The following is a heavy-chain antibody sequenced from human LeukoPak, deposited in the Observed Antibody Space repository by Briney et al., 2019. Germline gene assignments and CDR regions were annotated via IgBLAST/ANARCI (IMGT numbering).Heavy chain of an antibody. CDR1: GFTFDDYA. V-gene: IGHV3-9*01. J-gene: IGHJ4*02. CDR3: AKDGSSSWYMRAKFDY. CDR2: ISWNSGSI. Sequence: PGRSLRLSCAASGFTFDDYAMHWVRQAPGKGLEWVSGISWNSGSIGYADSVKGRFTISRDNAKNSLYLQMNSLRAEDTALYYCAKDGSSSWYMRAKFDYWGQGTLVTVSS. D-gene: IGHD6-13*01.